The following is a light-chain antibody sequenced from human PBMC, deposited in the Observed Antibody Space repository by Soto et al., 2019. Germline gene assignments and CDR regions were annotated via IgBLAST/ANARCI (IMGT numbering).Light chain of an antibody. CDR2: GAS. CDR3: QQRSKWPLT. CDR1: QSVSSNY. J-gene: IGKJ4*01. V-gene: IGKV3D-20*02. Sequence: ESVLTQSPGTLSLSPGERATLSCRASQSVSSNYLAWYQQKPGQAPRLLIYGASTRAAGIPARFSGSGSGTDFTLTISSLEPEDSAVYYCQQRSKWPLTFGGGTKVDIK.